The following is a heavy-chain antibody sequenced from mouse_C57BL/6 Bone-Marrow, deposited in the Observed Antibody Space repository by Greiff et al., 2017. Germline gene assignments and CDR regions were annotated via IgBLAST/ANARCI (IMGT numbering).Heavy chain of an antibody. CDR1: GYTFTSYW. CDR2: IDPSDSYT. J-gene: IGHJ4*01. CDR3: ARESNYAMDY. V-gene: IGHV1-69*01. Sequence: QVQLKQPGAELVMPGASVKLSCKASGYTFTSYWMHWVKQRPGQGLEWIGEIDPSDSYTNYNQKFKGKSTLTVDKSSSTAYMQPSSLTSEDSAVYYCARESNYAMDYWGQGTSVTVSS. D-gene: IGHD5-1*01.